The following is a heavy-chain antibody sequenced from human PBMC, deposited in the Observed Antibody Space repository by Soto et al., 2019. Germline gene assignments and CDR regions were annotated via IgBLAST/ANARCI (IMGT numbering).Heavy chain of an antibody. CDR3: AHFYPGSSYFG. V-gene: IGHV3-7*01. J-gene: IGHJ4*02. CDR2: IKQDGSEK. D-gene: IGHD1-26*01. CDR1: GFPFSSYW. Sequence: HGGSLRLACAAYGFPFSSYWMSLVRQAPGKGLEWVANIKQDGSEKYYVDSVKGRFTISRDNAKNSLYLQMNSLRAEDTAVYYCAHFYPGSSYFGWGQGNLVTVSA.